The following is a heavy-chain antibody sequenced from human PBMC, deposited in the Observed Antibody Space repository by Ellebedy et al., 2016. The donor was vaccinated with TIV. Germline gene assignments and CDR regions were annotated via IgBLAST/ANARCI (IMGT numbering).Heavy chain of an antibody. CDR3: ARDYACG. CDR2: IETGGNT. D-gene: IGHD3-16*01. J-gene: IGHJ4*02. V-gene: IGHV3-53*01. Sequence: PGGSLRLSCAASGFTXRSNSXRWVPXAPGKGLEWVSVIETGGNTYYADSVKGRFTISRDNSKDTLYLQMNSLRAEDTAVYYCARDYACGWGQGTLVTVSS. CDR1: GFTXRSNS.